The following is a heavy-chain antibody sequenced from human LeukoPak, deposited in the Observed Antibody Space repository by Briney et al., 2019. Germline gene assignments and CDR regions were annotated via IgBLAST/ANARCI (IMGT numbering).Heavy chain of an antibody. V-gene: IGHV3-15*01. CDR1: GFTFSNAW. J-gene: IGHJ4*02. CDR3: TRIIKSGSFDY. D-gene: IGHD1-26*01. CDR2: IKSKTDGGTT. Sequence: GGSLRLSCAASGFTFSNAWMNWVRQAPGKGLEWLGRIKSKTDGGTTDYAAPVKGRFTISRDDSKNTLYLQMNSLKIEDTAVYYCTRIIKSGSFDYWGQGTLVTVSS.